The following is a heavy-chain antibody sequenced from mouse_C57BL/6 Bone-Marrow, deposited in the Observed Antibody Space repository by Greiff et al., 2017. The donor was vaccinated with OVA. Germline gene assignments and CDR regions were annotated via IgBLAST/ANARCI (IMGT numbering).Heavy chain of an antibody. CDR2: ISAGGSYT. CDR3: ARGGYYYAMDY. CDR1: GFTFSSYA. Sequence: EVKLVESGGGLVKPGGSLKLSCAASGFTFSSYAMSWVRQTPEKRLEWVATISAGGSYTYYPDNVQGRFTISRDNAKNNLYLQMSHLKSEDTAMYYCARGGYYYAMDYWGQGTSVTVSS. J-gene: IGHJ4*01. V-gene: IGHV5-4*03.